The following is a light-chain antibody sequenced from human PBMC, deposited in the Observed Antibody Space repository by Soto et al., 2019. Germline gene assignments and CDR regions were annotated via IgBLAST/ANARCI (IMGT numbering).Light chain of an antibody. CDR1: SSDVGGYNY. CDR2: DVS. Sequence: QSALTQPPSASGSPGQSVTISCTGSSSDVGGYNYVSWYQQHPGKAPKLMIYDVSKRPSGVPDRFSGSKSGNTASLTVSGLQAEDEADYYRSSFAGSNIVVFGGGTKLTVL. CDR3: SSFAGSNIVV. J-gene: IGLJ2*01. V-gene: IGLV2-8*01.